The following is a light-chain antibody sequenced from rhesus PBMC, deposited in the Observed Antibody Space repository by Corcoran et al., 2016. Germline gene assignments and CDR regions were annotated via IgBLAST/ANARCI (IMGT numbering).Light chain of an antibody. Sequence: DIQMTQSPSSLSASVGDTVTITCRASQGISSWLAWYQQKPGTAPKLLIYKASTLQSGVPSRVSGIRSGTDFTLTIRSLQSEDFATYYCQQYSTTPWTFGQGTKVEIK. CDR1: QGISSW. CDR3: QQYSTTPWT. J-gene: IGKJ1*01. CDR2: KAS. V-gene: IGKV1-22*01.